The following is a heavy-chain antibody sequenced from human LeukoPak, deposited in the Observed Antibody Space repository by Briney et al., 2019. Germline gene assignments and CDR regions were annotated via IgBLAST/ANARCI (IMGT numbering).Heavy chain of an antibody. Sequence: KASETLSLTCTVSGGSISSSSYYWGWIRQPPGKGLEWIGSINYSGSTYYNPSLKSRVTISVDTSKNQFSLKLSSVTAADTAVYYCARHYDSSGGGSFDPWGQGTLVTVSS. J-gene: IGHJ5*02. CDR3: ARHYDSSGGGSFDP. D-gene: IGHD6-19*01. CDR2: INYSGST. CDR1: GGSISSSSYY. V-gene: IGHV4-39*01.